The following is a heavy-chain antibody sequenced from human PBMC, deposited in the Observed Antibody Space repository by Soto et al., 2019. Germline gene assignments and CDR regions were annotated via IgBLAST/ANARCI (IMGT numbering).Heavy chain of an antibody. CDR2: IWYDGSNK. D-gene: IGHD5-18*01. CDR1: GFTFSSYG. CDR3: ARDSRRVYTWIQLWSQDFDY. V-gene: IGHV3-33*01. Sequence: PGGSLRLSCAASGFTFSSYGMHWVRQAPGKGLEWVAVIWYDGSNKYYADSVKGRFTISRDNSKNTLYLQMNSLRAEDTAVYYCARDSRRVYTWIQLWSQDFDYWGQGTLVNVSS. J-gene: IGHJ4*02.